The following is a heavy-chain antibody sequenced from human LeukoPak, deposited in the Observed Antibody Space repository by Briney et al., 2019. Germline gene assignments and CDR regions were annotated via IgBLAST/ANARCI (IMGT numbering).Heavy chain of an antibody. Sequence: GGSLRLSCAASGFTFSSYAMSWVRQAPGKGLEWVSAISGSGGSTYYADSVKGRFTISRDNSKNTLYLQMNSLRAEDTAVYYCAKVGSKGIAVAGTYWYFDLWGRGTLVTVSS. CDR1: GFTFSSYA. D-gene: IGHD6-19*01. V-gene: IGHV3-23*01. J-gene: IGHJ2*01. CDR3: AKVGSKGIAVAGTYWYFDL. CDR2: ISGSGGST.